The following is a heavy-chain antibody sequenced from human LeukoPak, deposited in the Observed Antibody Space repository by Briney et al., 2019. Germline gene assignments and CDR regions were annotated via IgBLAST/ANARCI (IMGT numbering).Heavy chain of an antibody. CDR2: INHNGNT. V-gene: IGHV4-34*01. D-gene: IGHD4-11*01. CDR3: ARWPRERNRITVTNYYYYMDV. J-gene: IGHJ6*03. CDR1: GVSFSGYY. Sequence: SETLSLTCTVYGVSFSGYYWSWIRQPPGKGLEWIGEINHNGNTNYNPSPKSRVTISVDTSKNQFSLKVSSVTAADSAVYYCARWPRERNRITVTNYYYYMDVWGRGTTVTVSS.